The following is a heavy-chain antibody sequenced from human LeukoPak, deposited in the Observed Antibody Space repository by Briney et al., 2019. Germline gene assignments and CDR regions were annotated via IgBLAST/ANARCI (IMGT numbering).Heavy chain of an antibody. J-gene: IGHJ6*03. CDR2: ISAYNGNT. CDR1: GYSFTNYA. CDR3: ARRPYYYYYMDV. V-gene: IGHV1-18*01. Sequence: GASVKVSCKASGYSFTNYAINWVRQAPGQGLEWMGWISAYNGNTNYAQKLQGRVTMTTDTSTSTAYMELRSLRSDDTAVYYCARRPYYYYYMDVWGKGTTVTISS.